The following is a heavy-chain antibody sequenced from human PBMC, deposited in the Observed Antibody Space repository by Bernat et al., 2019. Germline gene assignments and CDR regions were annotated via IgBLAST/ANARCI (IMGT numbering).Heavy chain of an antibody. V-gene: IGHV3-33*08. CDR2: IWYDGSNK. J-gene: IGHJ4*02. D-gene: IGHD6-13*01. CDR3: ARGVEQQLLTEGVVFDY. CDR1: GFTFSSYA. Sequence: VQLLESGGGVVQPGRSLRLSCAASGFTFSSYAMHWVRQAPGKGLEWVAVIWYDGSNKYYADSVKGRFTISRDNSKNTLYLQMNSLRAEDTAVYYCARGVEQQLLTEGVVFDYWGQGTLVTVSS.